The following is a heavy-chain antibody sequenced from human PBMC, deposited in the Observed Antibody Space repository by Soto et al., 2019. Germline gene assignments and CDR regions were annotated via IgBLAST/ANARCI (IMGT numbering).Heavy chain of an antibody. CDR2: IYWDDEK. Sequence: QITWKESGPTLLQPTQPLTLTCTFTGFSLSTSAVGVGSIRQPPGKALEWLALIYWDDEKRYSPSLKSRLTITKDTSKNQVLLTVTNMDPVDTATYYWAHSRIAARPKYYFDSWGQGTLVTVSS. CDR3: AHSRIAARPKYYFDS. D-gene: IGHD6-6*01. CDR1: GFSLSTSAVG. V-gene: IGHV2-5*02. J-gene: IGHJ4*02.